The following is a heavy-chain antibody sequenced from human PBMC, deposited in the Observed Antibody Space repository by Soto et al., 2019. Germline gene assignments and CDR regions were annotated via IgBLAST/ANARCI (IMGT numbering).Heavy chain of an antibody. CDR3: ARRYGSCFDY. D-gene: IGHD5-18*01. Sequence: SETLCLTCAVSGGSIGSSNWWSWVRQPPGKGLEWIGEIYYSGSTNYNPSLKSRVTISVDTSKNQFSLKLSSVTAADTAVYYCARRYGSCFDYWGQGTLVTVSS. CDR1: GGSIGSSNW. V-gene: IGHV4-4*02. CDR2: IYYSGST. J-gene: IGHJ4*02.